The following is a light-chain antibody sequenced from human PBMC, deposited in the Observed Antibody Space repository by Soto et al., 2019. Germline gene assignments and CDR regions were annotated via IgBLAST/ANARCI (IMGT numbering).Light chain of an antibody. CDR1: SKDVGSYDL. CDR3: CSYSNSTTNVV. Sequence: QSVLTQPASVSGSPGQSITISCTGTSKDVGSYDLVSWYQQHPGKAPKLIIYEGTNRPSGISYRFSGSKSGNTASLTISGLQAEDEADYYCCSYSNSTTNVVLGGGTQLTVL. CDR2: EGT. V-gene: IGLV2-23*01. J-gene: IGLJ2*01.